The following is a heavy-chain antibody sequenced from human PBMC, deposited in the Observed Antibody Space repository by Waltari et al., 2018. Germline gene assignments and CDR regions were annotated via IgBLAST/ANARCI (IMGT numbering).Heavy chain of an antibody. V-gene: IGHV1-58*01. CDR2: IVVGSGNT. J-gene: IGHJ3*02. CDR1: GFTFTSSA. D-gene: IGHD3-16*02. CDR3: AAARVPMGELSRGDAFDI. Sequence: QMQLVQSGPEVKKPGTSVKVACKASGFTFTSSAVQWVREARGESLEWIGWIVVGSGNTNYAQKFQERVTITRDMSTSTAYMELSSLRSEDTAVYYCAAARVPMGELSRGDAFDIWGQGTMVTVSS.